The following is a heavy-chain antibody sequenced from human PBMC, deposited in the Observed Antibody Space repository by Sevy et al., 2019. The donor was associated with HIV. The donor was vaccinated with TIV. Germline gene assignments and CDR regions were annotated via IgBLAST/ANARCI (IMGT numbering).Heavy chain of an antibody. CDR3: ARVSSGSGSSRGLEYFQH. CDR2: ISAYNGNT. CDR1: GYTFTSYG. D-gene: IGHD3-10*01. J-gene: IGHJ1*01. V-gene: IGHV1-18*01. Sequence: ASVKVSCKASGYTFTSYGISWVRQAPGQGLEWMGWISAYNGNTNYAQKLQGRVTMTTDKSTGTAYMERKSLGSDATAVYYCARVSSGSGSSRGLEYFQHWGQGTLVTVSS.